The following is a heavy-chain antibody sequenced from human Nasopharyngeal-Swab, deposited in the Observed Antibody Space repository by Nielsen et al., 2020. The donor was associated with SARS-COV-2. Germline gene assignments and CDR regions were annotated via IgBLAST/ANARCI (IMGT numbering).Heavy chain of an antibody. J-gene: IGHJ4*02. D-gene: IGHD4-11*01. CDR3: ARGGLYSNYLFDY. V-gene: IGHV3-11*04. Sequence: LSLTCTVSGGSISSSSYYMSWIRQAPGKGLEWVSYISSSGSSIYYADSVKGRFTISRDNAKNMLYLQLNSLRAEDTAVYYCARGGLYSNYLFDYWGQGTLVTVSS. CDR2: ISSSGSSI. CDR1: GGSISSSSYY.